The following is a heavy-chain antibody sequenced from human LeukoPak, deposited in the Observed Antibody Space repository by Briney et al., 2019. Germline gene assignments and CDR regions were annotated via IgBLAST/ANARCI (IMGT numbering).Heavy chain of an antibody. J-gene: IGHJ5*02. Sequence: ASVKASCKASGYTFTGYYMHWVRQAPGQGLEWMGWINPNSGGTNYAQKFQGRVTMTRDTSISTAYMELSRLRSDDTAVYYCARISPPSFVSPSGRQRREGFQANWFDPWGQGTLVTVSS. CDR2: INPNSGGT. V-gene: IGHV1-2*02. CDR1: GYTFTGYY. D-gene: IGHD1-26*01. CDR3: ARISPPSFVSPSGRQRREGFQANWFDP.